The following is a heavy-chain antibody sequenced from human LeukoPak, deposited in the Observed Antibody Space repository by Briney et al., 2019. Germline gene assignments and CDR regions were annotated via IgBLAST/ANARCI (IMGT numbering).Heavy chain of an antibody. CDR2: ISSSSRYI. CDR1: GFTFSSCN. Sequence: PGGSLRLSCAASGFTFSSCNMNWVRQAPGKGLEWVSSISSSSRYIYYADSVKGRFTISRDNAKNSLYLQMNSLRAEDTAVYYCARDSKLQADSGYDLADYWGQGTLVTVSS. D-gene: IGHD5-12*01. V-gene: IGHV3-21*01. CDR3: ARDSKLQADSGYDLADY. J-gene: IGHJ4*02.